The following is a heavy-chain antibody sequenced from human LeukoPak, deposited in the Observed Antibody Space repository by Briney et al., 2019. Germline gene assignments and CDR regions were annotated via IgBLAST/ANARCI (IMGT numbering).Heavy chain of an antibody. D-gene: IGHD1-26*01. Sequence: PGGFLRLSCAASGSTFSGFAMSWVRRTPGKGLEWVSGISGSGDNTLYADSVKGRFTISRDNSKNTLYLEMNSLRAEDTAIYYCAKMKGHPLPKYYMDVWGQGTTVTVSS. CDR1: GSTFSGFA. V-gene: IGHV3-23*01. CDR2: ISGSGDNT. CDR3: AKMKGHPLPKYYMDV. J-gene: IGHJ6*01.